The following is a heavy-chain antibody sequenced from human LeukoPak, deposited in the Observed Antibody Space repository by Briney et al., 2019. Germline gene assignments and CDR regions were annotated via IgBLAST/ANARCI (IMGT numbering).Heavy chain of an antibody. V-gene: IGHV1-2*02. D-gene: IGHD3-10*01. CDR2: INPNSGGT. J-gene: IGHJ5*02. CDR3: AMVRGPETRFDP. Sequence: GASVKVSCKASGYTFTGYHMHWVRQAPGQGLEWMGWINPNSGGTNYAQKFQGRVTMTRDTSISTAYMELSRLRSDDTAVYYCAMVRGPETRFDPWGQGTLVTVSS. CDR1: GYTFTGYH.